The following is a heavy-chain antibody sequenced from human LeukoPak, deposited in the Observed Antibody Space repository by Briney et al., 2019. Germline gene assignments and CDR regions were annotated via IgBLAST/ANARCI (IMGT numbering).Heavy chain of an antibody. V-gene: IGHV3-23*01. CDR2: ISGSGGST. Sequence: GGSMRLSCAASGFTFSSYAMSWVRQAPGKWLEWVSAISGSGGSTYYADSVKGRFTISRDNSKNTLYRQMNSLRAEDTAVYYCAKGGATRSDYWGQGTLLTVSS. D-gene: IGHD1-26*01. CDR1: GFTFSSYA. J-gene: IGHJ4*02. CDR3: AKGGATRSDY.